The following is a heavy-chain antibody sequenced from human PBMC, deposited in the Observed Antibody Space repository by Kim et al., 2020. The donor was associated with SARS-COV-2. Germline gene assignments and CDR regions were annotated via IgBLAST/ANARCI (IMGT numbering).Heavy chain of an antibody. D-gene: IGHD3-3*01. V-gene: IGHV4-59*01. J-gene: IGHJ4*02. CDR3: ARARVGIFGVVTHFDY. Sequence: LESRVTISVDTSKNQFSLKLSSVAAADTAVYYCARARVGIFGVVTHFDYWGQGTLVTVSS.